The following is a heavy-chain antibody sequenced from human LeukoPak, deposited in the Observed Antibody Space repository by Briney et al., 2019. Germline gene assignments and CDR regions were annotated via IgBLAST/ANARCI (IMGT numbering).Heavy chain of an antibody. D-gene: IGHD1-26*01. CDR2: ISGSGGST. Sequence: PGGSLRLSCAASGFTFSSYAMSWVRQAPGKGLEWVSAISGSGGSTYYADSVKGRFTISRDNSKNTLYLQMNSLRAEDTAVYYCAKERPIGGSYHFSPPPDAFDIWGQGTMVTVSS. CDR3: AKERPIGGSYHFSPPPDAFDI. CDR1: GFTFSSYA. V-gene: IGHV3-23*01. J-gene: IGHJ3*02.